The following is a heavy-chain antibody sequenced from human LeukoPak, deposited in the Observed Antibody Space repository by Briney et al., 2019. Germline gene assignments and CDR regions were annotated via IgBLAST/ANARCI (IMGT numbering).Heavy chain of an antibody. CDR3: ARGDTMVRGRTDY. CDR2: IIPIFGIA. CDR1: GGTFSSYA. V-gene: IGHV1-69*04. D-gene: IGHD3-10*01. Sequence: GSSVKVSCKASGGTFSSYAISWVRQAPGQGLEXXGRIIPIFGIANYAQKFQGRVTITADKSTSTAYMELSSLRSEDTAVYYCARGDTMVRGRTDYWGQGTLVTVSS. J-gene: IGHJ4*02.